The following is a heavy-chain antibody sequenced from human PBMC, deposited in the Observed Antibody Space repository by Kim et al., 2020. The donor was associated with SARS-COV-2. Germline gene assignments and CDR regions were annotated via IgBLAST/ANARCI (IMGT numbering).Heavy chain of an antibody. J-gene: IGHJ6*02. CDR2: ISWNSGSI. Sequence: GGSLRLSCAASGFTFGDYAMHWVRQAPGKGLEWVSGISWNSGSIGYADSVKGRFTISRDNAKNSLYLQMNSLRAEDTALYYCAKDIVAAAGSLVRYYYYGMDVWGQGTTVTVSS. CDR3: AKDIVAAAGSLVRYYYYGMDV. V-gene: IGHV3-9*01. D-gene: IGHD6-13*01. CDR1: GFTFGDYA.